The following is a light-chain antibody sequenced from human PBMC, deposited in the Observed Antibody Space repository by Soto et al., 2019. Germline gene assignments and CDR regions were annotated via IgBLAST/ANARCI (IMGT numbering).Light chain of an antibody. Sequence: DIVMTQSPDSLAVSLGERATINCKSSQSVLLTSNNKNYLAWYQQKPGHPPKVLISWASTRESGVPDRFSGSGSETDFTLTITSLQAEDVAVYYCQQYYTTLTFGGGTKVEIK. CDR1: QSVLLTSNNKNY. V-gene: IGKV4-1*01. CDR2: WAS. J-gene: IGKJ4*01. CDR3: QQYYTTLT.